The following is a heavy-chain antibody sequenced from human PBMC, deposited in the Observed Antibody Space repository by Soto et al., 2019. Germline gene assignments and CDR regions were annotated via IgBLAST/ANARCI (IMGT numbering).Heavy chain of an antibody. V-gene: IGHV3-33*01. CDR1: GFTFSSYG. CDR2: IWYDGSNK. J-gene: IGHJ6*02. D-gene: IGHD6-13*01. Sequence: GGSLRLSCAASGFTFSSYGMHWVRQAPGKGLEWVAVIWYDGSNKYYADSVKGRFTISRDNSKNTLYLQMNSLRAEDTAVYYCARDYSPVSSWTYHYYYGMDVWGQGTTVTVSS. CDR3: ARDYSPVSSWTYHYYYGMDV.